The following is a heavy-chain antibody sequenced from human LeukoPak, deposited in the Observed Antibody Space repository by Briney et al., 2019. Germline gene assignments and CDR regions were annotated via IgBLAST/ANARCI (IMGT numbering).Heavy chain of an antibody. CDR3: ARGLENSHYYATWGAPPFDP. CDR2: IHYTGAT. Sequence: SETLSLTCTVSGASINFYYWGWIRQLPGQGLEWIGYIHYTGATHYNPSLKTRVNISLDTSKRQFSLKVSSVTAADTAIYYCARGLENSHYYATWGAPPFDPWGQGTLVTVSS. D-gene: IGHD7-27*01. J-gene: IGHJ5*02. V-gene: IGHV4-59*01. CDR1: GASINFYY.